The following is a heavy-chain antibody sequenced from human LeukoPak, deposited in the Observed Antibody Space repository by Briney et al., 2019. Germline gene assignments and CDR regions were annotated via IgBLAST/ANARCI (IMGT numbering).Heavy chain of an antibody. CDR2: IHPADSDT. D-gene: IGHD6-19*01. Sequence: KTGESLKISCKGSGYNFANYWIAWVRQMPGKGLEWMGIIHPADSDTRYSPSFQGQVTISADKSISTAYLQWSSLKASDTAMYYCARSSSGWSFDYWGQGTLVTVSS. CDR3: ARSSSGWSFDY. CDR1: GYNFANYW. V-gene: IGHV5-51*01. J-gene: IGHJ4*02.